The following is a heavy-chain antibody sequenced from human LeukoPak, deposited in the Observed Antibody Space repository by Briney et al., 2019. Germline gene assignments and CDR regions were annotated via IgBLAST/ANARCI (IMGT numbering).Heavy chain of an antibody. D-gene: IGHD3-16*01. J-gene: IGHJ4*02. Sequence: GRSLRLSCAGSGFTFRSYAMHWVRQAPGKGLEWVAVISYDGSNKDYADSVKGRFTISRDNSKNTLLLQMNSLRAEDTALYYCATGEFYFDFWGQGTLVTVSS. CDR3: ATGEFYFDF. CDR1: GFTFRSYA. CDR2: ISYDGSNK. V-gene: IGHV3-30-3*01.